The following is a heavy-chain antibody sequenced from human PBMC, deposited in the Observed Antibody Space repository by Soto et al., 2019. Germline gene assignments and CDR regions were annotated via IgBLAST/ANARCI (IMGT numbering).Heavy chain of an antibody. CDR1: GFTFSNAW. CDR2: IKSKTDGGTT. CDR3: TTDERGDYYYYGMDV. Sequence: GGSLRLSCAASGFTFSNAWMSWVRQAPGKGLEWVGRIKSKTDGGTTDYAAPVKGRFTISRDDSKNTLYLQMNSLKTEDTAVYYCTTDERGDYYYYGMDVWGQGTTGTVS. V-gene: IGHV3-15*01. D-gene: IGHD3-16*01. J-gene: IGHJ6*02.